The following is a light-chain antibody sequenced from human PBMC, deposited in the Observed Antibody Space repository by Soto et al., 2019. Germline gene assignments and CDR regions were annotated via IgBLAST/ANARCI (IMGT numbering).Light chain of an antibody. CDR3: QQYNSNPLT. CDR1: QSIGSW. V-gene: IGKV1-5*03. J-gene: IGKJ4*01. Sequence: DIQMTQSPSTLSASVGDRVTITCRASQSIGSWLAWYQQKPGKAPNLLIYKASSLESGVPSRFSGSGSGTEVTLTITSLQPDDFATYYCQQYNSNPLTFGGGTKVEIK. CDR2: KAS.